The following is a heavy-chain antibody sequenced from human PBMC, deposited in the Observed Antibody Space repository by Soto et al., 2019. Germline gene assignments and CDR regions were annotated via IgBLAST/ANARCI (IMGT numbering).Heavy chain of an antibody. D-gene: IGHD3-22*01. CDR1: GFTFSKYD. CDR3: AKNYDYSGLDY. Sequence: GGSLRLSCAASGFTFSKYDMHWVRQAPGKGLEWVAVILYDGSNKYYADSVKGRFTISRDNSKNTLYLQVNSLRAEDTAEYYCAKNYDYSGLDYWGQGTLVTVSS. V-gene: IGHV3-30*18. CDR2: ILYDGSNK. J-gene: IGHJ4*02.